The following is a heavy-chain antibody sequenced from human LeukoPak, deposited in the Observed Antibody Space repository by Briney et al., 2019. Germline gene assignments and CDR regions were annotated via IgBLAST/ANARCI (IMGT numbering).Heavy chain of an antibody. CDR3: AKDGVVVTSPFDY. J-gene: IGHJ4*02. V-gene: IGHV3-23*01. D-gene: IGHD2-21*02. CDR1: GFTFSSYA. CDR2: IGGSGGST. Sequence: GGSLRLPCAASGFTFSSYAMSWVRQAPGKGLEWVSAIGGSGGSTYYADSVKGRFTISRDNSKNTLYLQMNSLRAEDTAVYYCAKDGVVVTSPFDYWGQGTLVTVSS.